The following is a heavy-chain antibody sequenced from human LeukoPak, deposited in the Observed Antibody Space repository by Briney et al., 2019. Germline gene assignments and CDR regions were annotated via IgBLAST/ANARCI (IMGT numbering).Heavy chain of an antibody. CDR2: ISYDGREK. J-gene: IGHJ5*02. CDR3: ARAGDDVVAVPPPVGGSPYNWFDP. Sequence: PGGSLRLSCAASGFTFSSYSMNWVRQAPGKGLEWLAVISYDGREKYYAESVKGRFTISRDNSKNTLYLQLNSLSVEDASLYYCARAGDDVVAVPPPVGGSPYNWFDPWGQGTLVAVSS. D-gene: IGHD2-2*01. CDR1: GFTFSSYS. V-gene: IGHV3-30*03.